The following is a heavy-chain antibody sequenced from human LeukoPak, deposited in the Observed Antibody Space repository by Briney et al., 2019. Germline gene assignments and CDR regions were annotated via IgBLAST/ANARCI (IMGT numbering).Heavy chain of an antibody. CDR3: AKNQLVTVYFDY. J-gene: IGHJ4*02. CDR1: GFTFSSYA. V-gene: IGHV3-23*01. CDR2: ISGSGGST. D-gene: IGHD6-13*01. Sequence: GGSLRLSCAASGFTFSSYAMSWVRQAPGKGLEWVSAISGSGGSTYYADSVKGRFTISRDNSKHTLYLQMNSLRAEDTAVYYCAKNQLVTVYFDYWGQGTLVTVSS.